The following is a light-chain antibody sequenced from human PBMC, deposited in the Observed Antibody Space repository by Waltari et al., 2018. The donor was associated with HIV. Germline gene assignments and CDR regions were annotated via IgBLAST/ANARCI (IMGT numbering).Light chain of an antibody. Sequence: QSALTQPRSVSGSHGQSVTITCTGTNSAVGDYNWLTWYQHHPGKVPKPMVYAVSKRPSGFPDRFAASKSDNTAYLTISGLQADDEGGYYCCSYVGNFTWVFGGGTILTVL. CDR2: AVS. CDR1: NSAVGDYNW. CDR3: CSYVGNFTWV. J-gene: IGLJ3*02. V-gene: IGLV2-11*01.